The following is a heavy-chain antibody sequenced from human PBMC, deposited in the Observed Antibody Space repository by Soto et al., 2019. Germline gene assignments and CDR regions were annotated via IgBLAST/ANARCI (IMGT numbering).Heavy chain of an antibody. J-gene: IGHJ4*02. Sequence: SGPTLVNPTQTLTLTFTFSGFSLITILVCVGWIRHPPGKALEWLALIYWNDDKRYSPSLKSRLTITKDTSKNQVVLTMTNMDPVDTATYYCAHEISTVTTFDYWGQGTLVTVSS. CDR2: IYWNDDK. CDR3: AHEISTVTTFDY. CDR1: GFSLITILVC. D-gene: IGHD4-17*01. V-gene: IGHV2-5*01.